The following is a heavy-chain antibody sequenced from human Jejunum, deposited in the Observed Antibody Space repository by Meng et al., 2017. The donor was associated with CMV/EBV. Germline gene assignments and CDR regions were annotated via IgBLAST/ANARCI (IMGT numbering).Heavy chain of an antibody. CDR2: IYSDGST. D-gene: IGHD3-22*01. J-gene: IGHJ4*02. V-gene: IGHV3-53*01. Sequence: FSFSLYAMNGVRQAPGKGLEWVSVIYSDGSTYYADSVKGRFTISRDSSKNTLYLQMNSLRAEDTAVYYCARVRYYDSSDYYSPSFDYWGQGTLVTVSS. CDR1: FSFSLYA. CDR3: ARVRYYDSSDYYSPSFDY.